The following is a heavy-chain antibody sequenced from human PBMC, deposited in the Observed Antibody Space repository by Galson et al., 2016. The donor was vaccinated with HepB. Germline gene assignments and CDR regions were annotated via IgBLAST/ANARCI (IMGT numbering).Heavy chain of an antibody. Sequence: SLRLSCAASGFTIRDNYINWVRQAPGKGLEWVSIIYTSGATYYADSVEGRVTVSRHDSENTVYLQMNSLRVDDTAVYYCARLPWDSYQWYFDLWGRGTLVAVSS. D-gene: IGHD1-26*01. V-gene: IGHV3-53*04. CDR3: ARLPWDSYQWYFDL. CDR1: GFTIRDNY. CDR2: IYTSGAT. J-gene: IGHJ2*01.